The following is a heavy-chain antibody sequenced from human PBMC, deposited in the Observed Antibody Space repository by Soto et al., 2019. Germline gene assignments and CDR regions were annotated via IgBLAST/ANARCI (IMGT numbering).Heavy chain of an antibody. CDR1: GFTFSSYG. D-gene: IGHD1-26*01. Sequence: GGSLRLSCAASGFTFSSYGMHWVRQAPGKGLEWVAVISYDGSNKYYADSVKGRFTISRDNSKNTLYLQMNSLRAEDTAVYYCAKAQDLLYYYYGMDVWGQGTTVTVPS. V-gene: IGHV3-30*18. J-gene: IGHJ6*02. CDR2: ISYDGSNK. CDR3: AKAQDLLYYYYGMDV.